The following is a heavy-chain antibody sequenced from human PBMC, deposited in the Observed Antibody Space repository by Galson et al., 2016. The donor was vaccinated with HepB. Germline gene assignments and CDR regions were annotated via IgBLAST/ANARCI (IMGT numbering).Heavy chain of an antibody. CDR3: ARDYYDVSAYYYRLHGWDV. CDR2: INAGNGNT. J-gene: IGHJ6*02. V-gene: IGHV1-3*01. D-gene: IGHD3-22*01. CDR1: GYTFSRFA. Sequence: SVKVSCKASGYTFSRFAMHWVRQAPGQRLEWMGWINAGNGNTTYSEKFQRRVIITRDTSASTAYMDLSNLRSEDTAVYYCARDYYDVSAYYYRLHGWDVWGPGTTVTVSS.